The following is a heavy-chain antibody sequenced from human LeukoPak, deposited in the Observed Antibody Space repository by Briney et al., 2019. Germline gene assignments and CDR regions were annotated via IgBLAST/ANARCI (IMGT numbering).Heavy chain of an antibody. Sequence: GGSLRLSCAASGFTVSSNYMSWVRQAPGKGLEWGSVIYSGGSTYYADSVKGRFTISRDNSKNTLYLQMNSLRAEDTAVYYCARVGDYGGNIWFDPWGQGTLVTVSS. D-gene: IGHD4-23*01. CDR2: IYSGGST. J-gene: IGHJ5*02. V-gene: IGHV3-53*01. CDR1: GFTVSSNY. CDR3: ARVGDYGGNIWFDP.